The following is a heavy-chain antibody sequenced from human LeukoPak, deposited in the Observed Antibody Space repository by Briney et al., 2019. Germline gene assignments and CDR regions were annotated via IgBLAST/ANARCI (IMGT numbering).Heavy chain of an antibody. CDR3: ARDRRDYSNYDY. CDR2: IYYSGST. Sequence: PSETLSLTCTVSGGSISSGDYYWSWIRQPPGKGLEWIGYIYYSGSTYYNPSLKSRVTISVDTSKNQFSLKLSSVTAADTAVYYCARDRRDYSNYDYWGQGTLVTVSS. CDR1: GGSISSGDYY. J-gene: IGHJ4*02. D-gene: IGHD4-11*01. V-gene: IGHV4-30-4*01.